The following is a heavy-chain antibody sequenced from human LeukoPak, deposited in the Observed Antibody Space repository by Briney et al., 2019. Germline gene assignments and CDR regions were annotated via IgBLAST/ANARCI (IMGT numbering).Heavy chain of an antibody. CDR3: AREQDGYYDSSGRDY. CDR2: TYYRSKWYN. Sequence: SQTLSLTCAISGDSLSSNSAAWNWIGQPPSRGLEWLGRTYYRSKWYNGYAVSVKSRITINPDTSKNQFSLHLNSVTPEDTAVYYCAREQDGYYDSSGRDYWGQGTLVTVSS. CDR1: GDSLSSNSAA. J-gene: IGHJ4*02. V-gene: IGHV6-1*01. D-gene: IGHD3-22*01.